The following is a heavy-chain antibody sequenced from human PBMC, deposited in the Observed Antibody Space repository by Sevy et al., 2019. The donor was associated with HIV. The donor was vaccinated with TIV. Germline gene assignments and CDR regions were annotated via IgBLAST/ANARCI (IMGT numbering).Heavy chain of an antibody. J-gene: IGHJ6*02. CDR3: ARMPSATVSYYYYGMDV. CDR2: IIPIFGTA. Sequence: ASVKVSCKASGGTFSSYAISWVRQAPGQGLEWMGGIIPIFGTANYAQKFQGRVTITADESTSTAYMELSSLRSEDTAVYHCARMPSATVSYYYYGMDVWGQGTTVTVSS. D-gene: IGHD4-17*01. CDR1: GGTFSSYA. V-gene: IGHV1-69*13.